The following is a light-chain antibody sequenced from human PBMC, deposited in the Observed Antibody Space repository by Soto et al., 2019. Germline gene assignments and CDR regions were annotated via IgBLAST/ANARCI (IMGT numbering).Light chain of an antibody. Sequence: EIVLTQSPGTLSLSPGERATLSCRASQSVSSNYLAWYQQKPGQAPRLLIYGASSRATGIPDRFSGSGSGTDFTLTIRRLGPEDFAVYYCQQYGSSYPWTFGQGTKVDIK. J-gene: IGKJ1*01. CDR1: QSVSSNY. V-gene: IGKV3-20*01. CDR2: GAS. CDR3: QQYGSSYPWT.